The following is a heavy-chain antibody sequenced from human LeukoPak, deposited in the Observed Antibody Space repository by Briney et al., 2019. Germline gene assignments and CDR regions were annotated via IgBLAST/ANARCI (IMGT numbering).Heavy chain of an antibody. CDR3: AKRTSDSSSWYNYYYYGMDV. CDR1: GFTISSYA. CDR2: ISGGGGST. Sequence: GGSLRLSCAASGFTISSYAMSWVRQAPGKGLEWVSAISGGGGSTYYADSVKGRFTISRDNSKNTLYLQMNSLRAEDTAVYYCAKRTSDSSSWYNYYYYGMDVWGQGTTVTVSS. V-gene: IGHV3-23*01. J-gene: IGHJ6*02. D-gene: IGHD6-13*01.